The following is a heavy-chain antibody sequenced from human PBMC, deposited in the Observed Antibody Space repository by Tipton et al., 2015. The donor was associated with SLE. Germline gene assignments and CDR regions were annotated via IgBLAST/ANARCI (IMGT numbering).Heavy chain of an antibody. D-gene: IGHD1-26*01. CDR2: ISTYNGNT. J-gene: IGHJ5*02. V-gene: IGHV1-18*01. Sequence: QLVQSGVEVKKPGASVRVSCKASGYTFTTYGISWVRQAPGQGLEWMGWISTYNGNTNYAQKLQGRVTMTSDTSTSTAYMELTSLTSEDTAVYYCAKIRGSLDPYHWFDPWGQGTLVIVSS. CDR3: AKIRGSLDPYHWFDP. CDR1: GYTFTTYG.